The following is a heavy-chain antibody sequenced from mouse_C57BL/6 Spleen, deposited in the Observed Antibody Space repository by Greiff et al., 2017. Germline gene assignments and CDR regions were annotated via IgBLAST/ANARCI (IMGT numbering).Heavy chain of an antibody. CDR1: GFTFSSYA. J-gene: IGHJ4*01. D-gene: IGHD1-1*01. Sequence: EVQRVESGGGLVKPGGSLKLSCAASGFTFSSYAMSWVRQTPEKRLEWVATISDGGSYTYYPDNVKGRFTIARDNAKNNLYLQMSHLKSEDTAMYYCARGITTVVDGAMDYWGQGTSVTVSS. V-gene: IGHV5-4*01. CDR2: ISDGGSYT. CDR3: ARGITTVVDGAMDY.